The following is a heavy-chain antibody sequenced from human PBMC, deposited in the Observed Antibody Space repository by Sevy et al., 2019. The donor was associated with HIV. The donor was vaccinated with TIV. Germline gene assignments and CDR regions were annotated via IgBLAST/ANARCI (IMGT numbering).Heavy chain of an antibody. CDR2: MTRNSYEAYGGTT. D-gene: IGHD5-12*01. CDR1: GFTFDDYA. J-gene: IGHJ4*02. Sequence: GGSLRLSCTASGFTFDDYAMSWFRQAPGKALEWVAFMTRNSYEAYGGTTEYAASVKGRFIISRDDSKSIAYLQMNSPKTEDTAVYYCSRGLATADTPEYYFDSWGQGTLVTVSS. CDR3: SRGLATADTPEYYFDS. V-gene: IGHV3-49*03.